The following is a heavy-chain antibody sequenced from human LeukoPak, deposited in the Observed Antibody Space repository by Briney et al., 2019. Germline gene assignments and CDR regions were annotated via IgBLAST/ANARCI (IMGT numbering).Heavy chain of an antibody. J-gene: IGHJ4*02. CDR3: ARRDGVSGDY. D-gene: IGHD3-16*01. Sequence: GGSLRLSCAVSGFSFTDFWMSWVRQAPGRGLEWVADIYPGGNEKYHAESVKGRFTISRDNTKNLLFLQMNGLRVEDTAVYYCARRDGVSGDYWGQGTLVTVSS. CDR2: IYPGGNEK. V-gene: IGHV3-7*01. CDR1: GFSFTDFW.